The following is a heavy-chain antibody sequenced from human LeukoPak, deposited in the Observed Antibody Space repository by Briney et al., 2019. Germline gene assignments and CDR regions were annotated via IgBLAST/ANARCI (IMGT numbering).Heavy chain of an antibody. CDR3: AKDQGYSGYDKNWFDP. CDR2: FSGSGGST. D-gene: IGHD5-12*01. V-gene: IGHV3-23*01. Sequence: GSLQLSCAASGFTFNSYSMSRVRPAPGKGLEWVSAFSGSGGSTYYADSVKGRFTISRDNSKNTLYLQMNSLRAEDTAVYYCAKDQGYSGYDKNWFDPWGQGTLVTVSS. CDR1: GFTFNSYS. J-gene: IGHJ5*02.